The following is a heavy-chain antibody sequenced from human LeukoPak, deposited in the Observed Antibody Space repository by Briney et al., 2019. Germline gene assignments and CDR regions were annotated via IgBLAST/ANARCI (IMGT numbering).Heavy chain of an antibody. CDR1: GYTFTNYD. D-gene: IGHD6-6*01. CDR2: VNPDSGNT. J-gene: IGHJ4*02. CDR3: ARAGGGHGSSPYDY. V-gene: IGHV1-8*01. Sequence: ASVKVSCKASGYTFTNYDINWVRQATGQGLEWMGWVNPDSGNTGYAQKFQGRVTMTRNTSISTAYMELSSLRSEDTAMYYCARAGGGHGSSPYDYWGQGTLVAVSS.